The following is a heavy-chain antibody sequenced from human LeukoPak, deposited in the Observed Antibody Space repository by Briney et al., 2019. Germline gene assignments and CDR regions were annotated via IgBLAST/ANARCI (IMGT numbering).Heavy chain of an antibody. CDR1: GGSISSSGYY. D-gene: IGHD2-2*01. J-gene: IGHJ5*02. CDR2: INHSGST. CDR3: ARHAGGCSSTSCPRTWFDP. Sequence: SETLSLTCTVSGGSISSSGYYWSWIRQPPGKGLEWIGEINHSGSTNYNPSLKSRVTISVDTSRNQFSLKLSSVTAADTAVYYCARHAGGCSSTSCPRTWFDPWGQGTLVTVSS. V-gene: IGHV4-39*01.